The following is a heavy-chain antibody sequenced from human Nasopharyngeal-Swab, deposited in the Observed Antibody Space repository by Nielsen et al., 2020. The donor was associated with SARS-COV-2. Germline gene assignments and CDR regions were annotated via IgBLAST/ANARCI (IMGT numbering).Heavy chain of an antibody. V-gene: IGHV3-48*02. CDR2: ISSSSSTI. CDR3: ARDWYSSSSDHYYYGMDV. D-gene: IGHD6-6*01. CDR1: GFTFSSYS. J-gene: IGHJ6*02. Sequence: GESLQISCAASGFTFSSYSMNWVRQAPGKGLEWASYISSSSSTIYYADSVKGRFTISRDNAKNSLYLQMNSLRDEDTAVYYCARDWYSSSSDHYYYGMDVWGQGTTVTVSS.